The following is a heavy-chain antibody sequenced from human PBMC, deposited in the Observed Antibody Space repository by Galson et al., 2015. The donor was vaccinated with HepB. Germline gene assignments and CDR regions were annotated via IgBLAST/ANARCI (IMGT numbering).Heavy chain of an antibody. D-gene: IGHD3-10*01. CDR1: GFTFSNYW. V-gene: IGHV3-74*01. J-gene: IGHJ5*02. CDR3: VRDLRAGP. Sequence: SLRLSCAASGFTFSNYWMYWVRQAPGKGLVYVSSINGDGSSMIYADSVKGRFTISRDNAKNTLYLQMNSLRAEDTAVYYCVRDLRAGPWRQGTLVTVSS. CDR2: INGDGSSM.